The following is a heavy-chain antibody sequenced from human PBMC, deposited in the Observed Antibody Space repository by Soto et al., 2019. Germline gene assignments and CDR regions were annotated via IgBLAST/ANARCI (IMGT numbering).Heavy chain of an antibody. V-gene: IGHV3-74*01. CDR1: GFTFSSYW. Sequence: PGGSLRLSCAASGFTFSSYWMHWVRQAPGKGLVWVARIISDGSNTNYADSVKGRFTISRDNAKNTLFLQMNSLTADDTAVYYCARGGLHYSYYYGMDVWGQGTTVTVSS. J-gene: IGHJ6*02. CDR2: IISDGSNT. CDR3: ARGGLHYSYYYGMDV.